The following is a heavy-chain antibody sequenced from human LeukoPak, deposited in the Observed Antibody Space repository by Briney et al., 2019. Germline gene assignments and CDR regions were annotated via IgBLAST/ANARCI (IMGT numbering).Heavy chain of an antibody. D-gene: IGHD5-12*01. V-gene: IGHV1-69*13. Sequence: ASVKVSCKASGGTFSSYAISWVRQAPGQGLEWMGGIIPIFGTANYAQKFQGRVTITADESTSTAYMELSSLRSEDTAVYYCTREKIGSGYDQDLDYWGQGTMVTVSS. CDR2: IIPIFGTA. CDR3: TREKIGSGYDQDLDY. J-gene: IGHJ4*02. CDR1: GGTFSSYA.